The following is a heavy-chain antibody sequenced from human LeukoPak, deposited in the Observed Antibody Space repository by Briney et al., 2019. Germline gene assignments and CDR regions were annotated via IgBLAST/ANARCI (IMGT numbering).Heavy chain of an antibody. Sequence: SETLSLTCAVYGGSFSGYYWSWIRQPPGKGLEWIGEINHSGSTNYNPSLKSRVTISVDTSKNQFSLKLSSVTATDTAVYYCARGQWLVDYWGQGTLVTVSS. D-gene: IGHD6-19*01. CDR2: INHSGST. J-gene: IGHJ4*02. CDR1: GGSFSGYY. CDR3: ARGQWLVDY. V-gene: IGHV4-34*01.